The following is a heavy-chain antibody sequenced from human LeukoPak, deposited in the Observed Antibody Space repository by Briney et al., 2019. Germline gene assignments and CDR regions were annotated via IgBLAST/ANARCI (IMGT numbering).Heavy chain of an antibody. CDR2: INPNSGGT. J-gene: IGHJ4*02. D-gene: IGHD3-10*01. CDR3: ARDRRTYYYGSGSYYYVDY. Sequence: ASVKVSCKASGYTFTGYYMHWVRQAPGQGLEWMGWINPNSGGTNYAQKFQGRVTMTRDTSISTAYMELSRLRSDDTAVYYCARDRRTYYYGSGSYYYVDYWGQGTLVTVSS. CDR1: GYTFTGYY. V-gene: IGHV1-2*02.